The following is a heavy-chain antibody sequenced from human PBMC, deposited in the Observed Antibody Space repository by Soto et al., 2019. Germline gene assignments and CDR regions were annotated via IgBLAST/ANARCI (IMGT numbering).Heavy chain of an antibody. CDR1: GFTFSSYA. V-gene: IGHV3-23*01. D-gene: IGHD2-2*01. CDR3: AKDRSPVVPAYYYYYYGMDV. J-gene: IGHJ6*02. CDR2: ISGSGGST. Sequence: GGSLRLSCAASGFTFSSYAMSWVRQAPGKGLEWVSAISGSGGSTYYADSVKGRFTISRDNSKNTLYLQMNSLRAEDTAVYYCAKDRSPVVPAYYYYYYGMDVWGQGTTVTVSS.